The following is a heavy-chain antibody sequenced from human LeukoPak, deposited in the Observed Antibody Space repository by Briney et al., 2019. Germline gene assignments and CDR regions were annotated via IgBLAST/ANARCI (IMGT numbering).Heavy chain of an antibody. Sequence: GSSVKVSCKASGGTFSSYAISWVRQAPEQGLEWMGWINAGNGNTKYSQKFQGRVTITRDTSASTAYMELSSLRSEDTAVYYCAREGSILLFGFNWFDPWGQGTLVTVSS. CDR3: AREGSILLFGFNWFDP. D-gene: IGHD2-21*02. CDR2: INAGNGNT. CDR1: GGTFSSYA. V-gene: IGHV1-3*01. J-gene: IGHJ5*02.